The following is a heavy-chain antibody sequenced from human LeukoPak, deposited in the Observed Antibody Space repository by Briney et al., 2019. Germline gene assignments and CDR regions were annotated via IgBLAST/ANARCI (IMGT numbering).Heavy chain of an antibody. V-gene: IGHV4-31*03. CDR1: GGSISSGGYY. J-gene: IGHJ4*02. CDR3: ARDCGSSTSCYTTSNY. D-gene: IGHD2-2*02. Sequence: SQTLSLTCTVSGGSISSGGYYWSWIRQHPGKGLEWIGYIYYSGSTYYNPSLKSRVTISVDTSKNQFSLKLSSVTAADTAVYYCARDCGSSTSCYTTSNYWGQGTLVTVSS. CDR2: IYYSGST.